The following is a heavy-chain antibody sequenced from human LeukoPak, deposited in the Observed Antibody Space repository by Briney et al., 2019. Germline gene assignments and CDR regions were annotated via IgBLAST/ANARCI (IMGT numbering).Heavy chain of an antibody. CDR1: GGSISSTGYY. CDR2: IYPRGST. V-gene: IGHV4-61*02. J-gene: IGHJ6*03. D-gene: IGHD3-9*01. Sequence: SETLSLTCTVSGGSISSTGYYWTWVRRPAGKGLEWIGRIYPRGSTLYNPSLKSRVTLSVDTSKNQFSLRLTSVTAADTAVYYCARDLYYDILTGYRLGVYYYYMDVWGKGTTVTISS. CDR3: ARDLYYDILTGYRLGVYYYYMDV.